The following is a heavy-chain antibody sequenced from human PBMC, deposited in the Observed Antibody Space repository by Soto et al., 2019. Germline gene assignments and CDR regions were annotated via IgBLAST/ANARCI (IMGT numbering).Heavy chain of an antibody. V-gene: IGHV3-30*18. Sequence: GGSLRLACAASGFTFNSYGMHWVRQAPGKGLEWVAVISYDGSNKYYADSVKGRFTISRDNSKNTLYLQMNSLRAEDTAVYYCAKDDDSSGYYCLDYWGQGTLVTVSS. CDR3: AKDDDSSGYYCLDY. D-gene: IGHD3-22*01. CDR1: GFTFNSYG. J-gene: IGHJ4*02. CDR2: ISYDGSNK.